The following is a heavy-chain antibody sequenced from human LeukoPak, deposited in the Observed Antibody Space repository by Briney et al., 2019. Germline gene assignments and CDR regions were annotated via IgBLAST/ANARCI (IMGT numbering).Heavy chain of an antibody. Sequence: GGSLRLSCAVSGFTFSHYWMSWVRQAPGKGLEWVANIKPDGSDTYYMDSVEGRFTISRDNATSSLYLQMNSLRAEDTAVYYCARVGYNNYDLDFWGQGTLVTVSS. D-gene: IGHD3-3*01. J-gene: IGHJ4*02. CDR1: GFTFSHYW. V-gene: IGHV3-7*01. CDR3: ARVGYNNYDLDF. CDR2: IKPDGSDT.